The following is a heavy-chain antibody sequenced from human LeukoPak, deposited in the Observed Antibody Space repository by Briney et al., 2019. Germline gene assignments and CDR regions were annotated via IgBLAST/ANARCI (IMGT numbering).Heavy chain of an antibody. CDR1: GFTFSSYA. D-gene: IGHD3-16*01. CDR3: AKETPGEYYFDY. V-gene: IGHV3-23*01. J-gene: IGHJ4*02. Sequence: GGSLRLSCAASGFTFSSYAMSWVRQAPGMRLEWVSTISGSGDSTYYADSVEGRFTFSRDDSKNTLYLQMNSLRAEDTAVYYCAKETPGEYYFDYWGQGTLVTVSS. CDR2: ISGSGDST.